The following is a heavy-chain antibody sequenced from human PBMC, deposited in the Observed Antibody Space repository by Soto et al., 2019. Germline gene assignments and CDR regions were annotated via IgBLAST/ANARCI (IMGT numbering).Heavy chain of an antibody. CDR3: TTDARDYIWGSPLDY. Sequence: GSLRLSCAASGFTFSNAWMSWVRQAPGKGLEWVGRIKSKTDGGTTDYAAPVKGRFTISRDDSKNTLYLQMNSLKTEDTAVYYCTTDARDYIWGSPLDYWGQGTLVTVSS. J-gene: IGHJ4*02. CDR2: IKSKTDGGTT. D-gene: IGHD3-16*01. V-gene: IGHV3-15*01. CDR1: GFTFSNAW.